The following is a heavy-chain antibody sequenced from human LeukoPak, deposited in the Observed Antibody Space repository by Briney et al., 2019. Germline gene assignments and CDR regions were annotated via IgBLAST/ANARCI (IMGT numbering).Heavy chain of an antibody. CDR2: FDPEDDET. D-gene: IGHD5-18*01. Sequence: ASVKVSCKVSGYTLTELSMHWVRQAPGKGLEWMGGFDPEDDETIYAQKFQGRVTMTEDTSTDTAYMELSSLRSEDTAVYYCATKDEVDTAMVSPYYYFDYWGQGTLVTVSS. CDR3: ATKDEVDTAMVSPYYYFDY. J-gene: IGHJ4*02. V-gene: IGHV1-24*01. CDR1: GYTLTELS.